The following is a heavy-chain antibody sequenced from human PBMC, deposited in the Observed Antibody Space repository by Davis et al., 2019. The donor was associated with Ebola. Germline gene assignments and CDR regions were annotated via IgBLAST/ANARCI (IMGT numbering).Heavy chain of an antibody. CDR1: GFTFSSYR. V-gene: IGHV3-21*01. Sequence: PGGSLRLSCAASGFTFSSYRMNWVRQAPGKGLEWVSSISSSSSYIYYADSVKGRFTISRDNAKNSLYLQMNSLRAEDTAVYYCARGPRWGGEVYNDYWGQGTLVTVSS. J-gene: IGHJ4*02. CDR3: ARGPRWGGEVYNDY. CDR2: ISSSSSYI. D-gene: IGHD2-21*01.